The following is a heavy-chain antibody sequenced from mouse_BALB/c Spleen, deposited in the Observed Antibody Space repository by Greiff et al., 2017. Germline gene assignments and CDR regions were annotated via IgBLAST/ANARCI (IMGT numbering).Heavy chain of an antibody. J-gene: IGHJ2*01. Sequence: EVKLVESGPGLVKPSQSLSLTCTVTGYSITSDYAWNWIRQFPGNKLEWMGYISYSGSTSYNPSLKSRISITRDTSKNQFFLQLNSVTTEDTATYYCAREGGYGFDYWGQGTTLTVSS. CDR2: ISYSGST. V-gene: IGHV3-2*02. CDR1: GYSITSDYA. CDR3: AREGGYGFDY. D-gene: IGHD2-2*01.